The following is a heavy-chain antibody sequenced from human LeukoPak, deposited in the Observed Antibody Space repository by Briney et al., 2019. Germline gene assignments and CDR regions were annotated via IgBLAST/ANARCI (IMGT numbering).Heavy chain of an antibody. CDR2: IKQDGSEK. Sequence: GGSLRLSCAASGFTFSSSWMSWVRLAPGKGLEWVANIKQDGSEKYYVDSVKGRFTISRDNAKNSLYLQMNSLRDEDTAVYYCARNYGGSSAGWGQGTLVTVSS. CDR3: ARNYGGSSAG. D-gene: IGHD4-23*01. J-gene: IGHJ4*02. CDR1: GFTFSSSW. V-gene: IGHV3-7*04.